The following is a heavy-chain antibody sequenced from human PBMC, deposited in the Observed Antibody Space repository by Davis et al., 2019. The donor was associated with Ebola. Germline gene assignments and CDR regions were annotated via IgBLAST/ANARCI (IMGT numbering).Heavy chain of an antibody. CDR2: IYYSGNT. D-gene: IGHD4-17*01. J-gene: IGHJ4*02. CDR3: SRDYGDYGPYSFDY. V-gene: IGHV4-59*11. CDR1: GGSISSHY. Sequence: PSETLSLTCTVSGGSISSHYWSWIRQPPGKGLEWIGYIYYSGNTTYNPSLKSRVTMSQDTSKNQVSLKLSSVTAADTAVYFCSRDYGDYGPYSFDYWGQGTQVTVSS.